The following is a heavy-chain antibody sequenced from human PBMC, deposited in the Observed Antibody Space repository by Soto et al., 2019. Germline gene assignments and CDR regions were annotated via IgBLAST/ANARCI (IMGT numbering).Heavy chain of an antibody. Sequence: GGSLRLSCAASGFTFSSYAMHWVRQAPGKGLEWVAVISYDGSNKYYADSVKGRFTISRDNSKNTLYLQMNSLRAEDTAVYYCAENYYDSSGLDYWGQGTLVTVSS. D-gene: IGHD3-22*01. CDR3: AENYYDSSGLDY. J-gene: IGHJ4*02. V-gene: IGHV3-30-3*01. CDR1: GFTFSSYA. CDR2: ISYDGSNK.